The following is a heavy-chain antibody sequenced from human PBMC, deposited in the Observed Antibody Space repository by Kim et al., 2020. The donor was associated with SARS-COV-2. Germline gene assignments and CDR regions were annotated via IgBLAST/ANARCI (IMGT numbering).Heavy chain of an antibody. V-gene: IGHV3-11*01. CDR3: ARDVRYYDWSWSGY. CDR2: ISSSGTTT. D-gene: IGHD3-9*01. J-gene: IGHJ4*02. Sequence: GGSLRLSCAASGFTFSDYYMSWIRQAPGKGLEWVSYISSSGTTTYYADSVKGRFTISRDNAKNSLYLQMNSLRAEDTAVYYCARDVRYYDWSWSGYWGQGTLVTVSS. CDR1: GFTFSDYY.